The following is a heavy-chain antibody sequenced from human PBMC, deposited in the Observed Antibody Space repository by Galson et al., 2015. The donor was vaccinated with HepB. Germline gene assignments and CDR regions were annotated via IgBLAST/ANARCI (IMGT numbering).Heavy chain of an antibody. CDR2: ISSSSSYI. D-gene: IGHD4-23*01. CDR3: ARNYGGFQLAAFDI. Sequence: SLRLSCAASGFTFSRYSMNWVRQAPGKGLEWVSSISSSSSYIYYADSVKGRFTISRDNAKNSLYLQMNSLRAEDTAVYYCARNYGGFQLAAFDIWGQGTMVTVSS. J-gene: IGHJ3*02. V-gene: IGHV3-21*01. CDR1: GFTFSRYS.